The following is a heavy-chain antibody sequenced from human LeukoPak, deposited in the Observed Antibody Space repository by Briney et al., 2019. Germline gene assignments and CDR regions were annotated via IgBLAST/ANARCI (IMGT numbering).Heavy chain of an antibody. J-gene: IGHJ3*02. CDR3: ATIYDSSGYEAFDI. CDR2: IYYSGST. Sequence: PSETLSPTCTVSGGSISSYYWSWIRQPPGKGLEWIGYIYYSGSTNYNPSLKSRVTISVDTSKNQFSLKLSSVTAADTAVYYCATIYDSSGYEAFDIWGQGTMVTVSS. D-gene: IGHD3-22*01. CDR1: GGSISSYY. V-gene: IGHV4-59*01.